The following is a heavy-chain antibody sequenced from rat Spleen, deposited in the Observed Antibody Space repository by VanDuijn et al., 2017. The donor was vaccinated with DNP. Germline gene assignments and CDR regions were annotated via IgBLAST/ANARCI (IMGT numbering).Heavy chain of an antibody. CDR3: ASIAAISPRDY. J-gene: IGHJ2*01. D-gene: IGHD1-2*01. CDR2: INSDVGGD. V-gene: IGHV5-58*01. Sequence: EVQLVETGGGLVQPGRSLKLSCVASGFTFSGYWLFWIRQAPGRGLEWVASINSDVGGDYYSDSVKGRFTISRNNAENTVYLQMNSLRAEDTATYYWASIAAISPRDYWGQGVMVTVSS. CDR1: GFTFSGYW.